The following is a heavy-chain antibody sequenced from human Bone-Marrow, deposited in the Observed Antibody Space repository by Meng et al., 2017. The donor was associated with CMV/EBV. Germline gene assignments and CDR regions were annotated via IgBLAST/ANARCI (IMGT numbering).Heavy chain of an antibody. Sequence: GESLKISSAASGFSFNNYGMHWVRQAPGKGLEWVANINQDGSEKYYVDSMKGRFTISRDNAKNSLYLQMNSLRAEDTAVYYCARDWEIFADWYYFDYWGQGTLVTVSS. CDR2: INQDGSEK. V-gene: IGHV3-7*01. J-gene: IGHJ4*02. CDR3: ARDWEIFADWYYFDY. D-gene: IGHD3-10*01. CDR1: GFSFNNYG.